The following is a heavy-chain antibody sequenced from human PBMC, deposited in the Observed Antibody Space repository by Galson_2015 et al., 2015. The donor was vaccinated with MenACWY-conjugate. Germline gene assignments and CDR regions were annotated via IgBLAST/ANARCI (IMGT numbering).Heavy chain of an antibody. Sequence: SLRLSCAASGFTFSSYWMHWVRQAPGKGLVWVSRINSDGSSTSYADSVKGRFTISRDNAKNTLYLQMNSLRAEDTAVYYCARGGVEMATITPYEYYYYYYMDVWGKGTTVTVSS. CDR2: INSDGSST. V-gene: IGHV3-74*01. D-gene: IGHD5-24*01. J-gene: IGHJ6*03. CDR3: ARGGVEMATITPYEYYYYYYMDV. CDR1: GFTFSSYW.